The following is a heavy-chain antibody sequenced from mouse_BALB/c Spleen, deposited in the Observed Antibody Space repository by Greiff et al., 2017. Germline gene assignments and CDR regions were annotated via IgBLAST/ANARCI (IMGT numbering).Heavy chain of an antibody. CDR2: IDPANGNT. J-gene: IGHJ3*01. CDR1: GFNIKDTY. CDR3: ATLPSFAY. Sequence: EVKLMESGAELVKPGASVKLSCTASGFNIKDTYMHWVKQRPEQGLEWIGRIDPANGNTKYDPKFQGKATITADTSSNTAYLQLSSLTSEDTAVYYCATLPSFAYWGQGTLVTVSA. V-gene: IGHV14-3*02.